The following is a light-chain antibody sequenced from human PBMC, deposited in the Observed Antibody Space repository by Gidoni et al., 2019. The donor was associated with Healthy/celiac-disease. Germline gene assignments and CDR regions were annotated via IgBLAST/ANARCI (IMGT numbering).Light chain of an antibody. CDR1: QSISSC. CDR3: QQRYSTLLT. Sequence: DIPMNKSPSSLSASVGDRVTITCRASQSISSCLNWYQQKPGENPKLLIDAASSLQSGVPSRYSGSGSGTDITLTISSLQPEDVTTYYCQQRYSTLLTFGQGTKVEIK. V-gene: IGKV1-39*01. J-gene: IGKJ1*01. CDR2: AAS.